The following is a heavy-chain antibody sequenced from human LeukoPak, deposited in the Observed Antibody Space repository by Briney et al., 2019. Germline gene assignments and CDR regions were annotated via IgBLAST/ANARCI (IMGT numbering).Heavy chain of an antibody. V-gene: IGHV4-4*07. Sequence: SETLSLTCTVSGGSISTFYWTWIRQPAGKGLEWIGRINNSGSTNYNPSLRSRVSMSVDRSKNQFSVTLSSVTAADTAVYFCAREGGDPRWLDAWGQGTLVTVSS. CDR2: INNSGST. CDR3: AREGGDPRWLDA. CDR1: GGSISTFY. J-gene: IGHJ5*02. D-gene: IGHD6-25*01.